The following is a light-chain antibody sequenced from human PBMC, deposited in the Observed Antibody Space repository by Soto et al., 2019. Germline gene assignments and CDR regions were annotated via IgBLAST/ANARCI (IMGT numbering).Light chain of an antibody. V-gene: IGKV3-20*01. CDR2: GAS. CDR3: QQYNNPPEYT. J-gene: IGKJ2*01. Sequence: EIVLTQSPGTLSLSPGERATLSCRASQSVSSRYLAWYQQKPGQAPRLLIYGASNRATGIPDRFSGSGSGTDFTLTISRLEPEDFAVYFCQQYNNPPEYTFGQGTKLEIK. CDR1: QSVSSRY.